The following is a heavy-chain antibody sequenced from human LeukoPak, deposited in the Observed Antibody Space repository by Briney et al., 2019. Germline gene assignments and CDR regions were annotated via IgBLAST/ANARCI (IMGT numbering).Heavy chain of an antibody. CDR2: ISGGGGST. CDR3: AKDSSHNRGSSDY. Sequence: GGSLRLSCAASGFTFSSYAMSWVRQAPGKGLEWVSSISGGGGSTYHADSVKGRFTISRDNSKNMLYLQMNSLRAEDTAVYYCAKDSSHNRGSSDYWGQGTLVTVSS. CDR1: GFTFSSYA. J-gene: IGHJ4*02. D-gene: IGHD6-6*01. V-gene: IGHV3-23*01.